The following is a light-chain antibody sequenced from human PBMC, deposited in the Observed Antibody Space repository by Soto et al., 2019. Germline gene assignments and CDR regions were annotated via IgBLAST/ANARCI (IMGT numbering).Light chain of an antibody. CDR1: RSNIGADYG. V-gene: IGLV1-40*01. J-gene: IGLJ1*01. Sequence: CAGSRSNIGADYGVHWYKQLPGTAPKLLIYGDINRPSGVPDRFTGSKSGTSASLAITGLQAEDEAVYYCQSYDSSLFYVFGTGTKVTV. CDR2: GDI. CDR3: QSYDSSLFYV.